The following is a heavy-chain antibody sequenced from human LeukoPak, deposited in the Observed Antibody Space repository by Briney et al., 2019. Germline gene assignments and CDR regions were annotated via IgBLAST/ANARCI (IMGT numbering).Heavy chain of an antibody. D-gene: IGHD6-19*01. J-gene: IGHJ4*02. Sequence: ASVKVSCKASGYIFTSYYIHWVRQAPGQGLEWMGIINPSGGNTNYAQKFQGRVTMTRDTSTSTVYMELSSLRSGDTAVYYCARFAVHRRLAVAGQFGLDYWGQGTLVTVSS. CDR3: ARFAVHRRLAVAGQFGLDY. CDR1: GYIFTSYY. V-gene: IGHV1-46*01. CDR2: INPSGGNT.